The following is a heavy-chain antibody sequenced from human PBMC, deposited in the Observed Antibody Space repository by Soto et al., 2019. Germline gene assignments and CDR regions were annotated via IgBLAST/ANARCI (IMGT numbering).Heavy chain of an antibody. CDR3: VKALKVSGGFHGGLNYYYGMDV. Sequence: PGGSLRLSCASSGFSFSNHGMQWVRQAPGKGLEWVAVISYDGNVKYYTDSVKGRFTISRDNSQSTLFLQMDSLRPEDAAVYYCVKALKVSGGFHGGLNYYYGMDVWGQGTTVTVSS. CDR1: GFSFSNHG. J-gene: IGHJ6*02. V-gene: IGHV3-30*18. CDR2: ISYDGNVK. D-gene: IGHD3-10*01.